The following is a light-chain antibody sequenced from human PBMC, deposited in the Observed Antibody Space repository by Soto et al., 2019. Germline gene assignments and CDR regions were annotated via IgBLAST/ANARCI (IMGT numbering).Light chain of an antibody. CDR3: QHYNDYSRV. J-gene: IGKJ1*01. CDR1: QSVDTW. V-gene: IGKV1-5*03. CDR2: RAS. Sequence: DIQMTXSPSTLSXSXGDTVTITCRTSQSVDTWLAWYQHKAGKAPKLLIYRASSLVTGVPSRFSGSGSGTAFTLTITSLQPDDFATYYCQHYNDYSRVFGQGTQVEIK.